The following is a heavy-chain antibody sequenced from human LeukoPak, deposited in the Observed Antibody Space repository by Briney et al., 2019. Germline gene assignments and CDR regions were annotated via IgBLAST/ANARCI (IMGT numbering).Heavy chain of an antibody. CDR1: GYTLTNYA. V-gene: IGHV1-3*01. CDR3: STSSGWLYSYFDL. CDR2: INVGSGST. J-gene: IGHJ5*02. D-gene: IGHD6-19*01. Sequence: GASVKVSCKASGYTLTNYAIHWVRQAPGQRLEWMGWINVGSGSTKYSQRFQGRVNITRDTSANTAYMELSSLRSEDTAVYYCSTSSGWLYSYFDLWGQGTLVTVSS.